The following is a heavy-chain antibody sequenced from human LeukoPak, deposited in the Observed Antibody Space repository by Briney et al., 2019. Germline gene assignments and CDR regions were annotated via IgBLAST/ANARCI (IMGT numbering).Heavy chain of an antibody. V-gene: IGHV4-59*12. Sequence: SETLSLTCTVSGGSISSYYWSWIRQPPGKGLEWIGYIYYSGSTNYNPSLKSRVTISVDTSKNQFSLKLSSVTAADTAVYYCARDRERITMVRGVIVADYMDVWGKGTTVTISS. CDR3: ARDRERITMVRGVIVADYMDV. D-gene: IGHD3-10*01. J-gene: IGHJ6*03. CDR2: IYYSGST. CDR1: GGSISSYY.